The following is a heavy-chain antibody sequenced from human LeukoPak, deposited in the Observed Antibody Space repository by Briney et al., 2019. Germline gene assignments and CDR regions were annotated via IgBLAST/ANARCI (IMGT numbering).Heavy chain of an antibody. Sequence: GASVKVSCKASGDTFGNYAINWVRQAPGQGLEWMGRIIPIFPVTNYVQKFQGRVTITADEAASTVYLELSSLSLEDTAVYYCASDPKVVAVPDGRNDRNDPWGQGTLVIVSA. V-gene: IGHV1-69*13. D-gene: IGHD1-1*01. CDR1: GDTFGNYA. CDR3: ASDPKVVAVPDGRNDRNDP. CDR2: IIPIFPVT. J-gene: IGHJ5*02.